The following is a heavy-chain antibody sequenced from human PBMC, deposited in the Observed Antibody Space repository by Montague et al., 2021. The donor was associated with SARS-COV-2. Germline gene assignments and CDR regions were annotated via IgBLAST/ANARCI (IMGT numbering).Heavy chain of an antibody. CDR1: GFTFRNFA. Sequence: SLRLSCATSGFTFRNFAMNWVRQAPGKGLEWVSLIYSDGSHTFYADSVKGRFTILRDDFKNTVSLQMDSLRVEDTAAYCCAKGSPAGGRHPFDMWGQGTMVTVSS. D-gene: IGHD1-26*01. CDR2: IYSDGSHT. V-gene: IGHV3-23*03. CDR3: AKGSPAGGRHPFDM. J-gene: IGHJ3*02.